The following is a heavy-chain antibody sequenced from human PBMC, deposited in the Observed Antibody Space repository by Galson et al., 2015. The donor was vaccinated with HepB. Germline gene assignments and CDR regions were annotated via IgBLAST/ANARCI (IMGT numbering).Heavy chain of an antibody. CDR2: IIPIFGTA. V-gene: IGHV1-69*06. CDR1: GGTFSSYA. D-gene: IGHD3-10*01. Sequence: SVKVSCKASGGTFSSYAISWVRQAPGQGLEWMGGIIPIFGTANYAQKFQGRVTITADKSTGTAYMELSSLRSEDTAVYYCARDRATMVRGVGWFDPWGQGTLVTVSS. CDR3: ARDRATMVRGVGWFDP. J-gene: IGHJ5*02.